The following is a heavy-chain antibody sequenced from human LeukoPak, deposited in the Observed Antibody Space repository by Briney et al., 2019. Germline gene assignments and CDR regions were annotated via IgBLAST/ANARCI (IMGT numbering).Heavy chain of an antibody. CDR3: ARGPHTGVNYYDSSGYYY. CDR1: GGSSSGYY. Sequence: PSETLSLTCAVYGGSSSGYYWSWIRQPPGKGLEWIGEINHSGSTNYNPSLKSRVTISVDTSENQFSLKLSSVTAADTAVYYCARGPHTGVNYYDSSGYYYWGQGTLVTVSS. J-gene: IGHJ4*02. D-gene: IGHD3-22*01. V-gene: IGHV4-34*01. CDR2: INHSGST.